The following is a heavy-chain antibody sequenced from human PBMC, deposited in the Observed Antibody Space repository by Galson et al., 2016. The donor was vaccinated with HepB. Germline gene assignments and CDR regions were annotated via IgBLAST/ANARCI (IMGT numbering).Heavy chain of an antibody. D-gene: IGHD2-21*01. CDR2: IGGSAGST. J-gene: IGHJ6*02. V-gene: IGHV3-23*01. Sequence: SLRLSCAASGFTSGFTFTSYWMHWVRQAPGKGLEWVSGIGGSAGSTYYADSVRGRFTISRDNSKNTLYGQMNSLRVEDTAVYYCAKDRGVVIAHTHGMDVWGQGTTVTVSS. CDR3: AKDRGVVIAHTHGMDV. CDR1: GFTFTSYW.